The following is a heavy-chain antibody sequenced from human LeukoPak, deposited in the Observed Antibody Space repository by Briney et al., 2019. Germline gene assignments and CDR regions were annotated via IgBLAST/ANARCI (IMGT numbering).Heavy chain of an antibody. D-gene: IGHD5-12*01. CDR2: ISWNSGSI. CDR3: ARGRSGYGYFDY. J-gene: IGHJ4*02. V-gene: IGHV3-9*01. CDR1: GFTFDDYA. Sequence: GGSLRLSCAASGFTFDDYAMHWVRQAPGKGLEWVSGISWNSGSIGYADSVKGRFTISRDNSKNTLYLQMNSLRAEDTAVYYCARGRSGYGYFDYWGQGTLVTVSS.